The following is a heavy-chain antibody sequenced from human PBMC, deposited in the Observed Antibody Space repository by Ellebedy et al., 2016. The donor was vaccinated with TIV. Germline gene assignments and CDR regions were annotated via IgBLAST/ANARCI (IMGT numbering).Heavy chain of an antibody. CDR1: GGSFSGYF. CDR3: ARARGQYLYGSGSYFTN. Sequence: MPSETLSLTCAVSGGSFSGYFWSWIRQTPGKGLEWIGEINPSGTPNYNPSLKSRVTMSLDTPKKQFSLRLTSVTAADTAVYYCARARGQYLYGSGSYFTNWGQGNMVTVSS. CDR2: INPSGTP. J-gene: IGHJ4*02. V-gene: IGHV4-34*01. D-gene: IGHD3-10*01.